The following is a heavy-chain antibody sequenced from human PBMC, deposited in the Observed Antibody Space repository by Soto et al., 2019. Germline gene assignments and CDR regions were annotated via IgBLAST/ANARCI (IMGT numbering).Heavy chain of an antibody. CDR1: GFTFSDYY. CDR2: ISSSDSTI. Sequence: QVQLVESGGGLVKPGGSLRLSCTASGFTFSDYYMSWIRQAPGKGLEWVSYISSSDSTIYYADSVKGRFTISRDNAKNSLYLQMNSLRAEDTAFYYCARVRGQPLYYYYYGMDVWGQGTAVTVSS. D-gene: IGHD6-13*01. CDR3: ARVRGQPLYYYYYGMDV. J-gene: IGHJ6*02. V-gene: IGHV3-11*01.